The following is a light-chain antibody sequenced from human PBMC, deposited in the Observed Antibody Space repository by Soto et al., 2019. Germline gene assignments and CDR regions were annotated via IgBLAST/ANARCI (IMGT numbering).Light chain of an antibody. CDR3: QQRSNWPPWT. V-gene: IGKV3D-20*02. CDR2: GIS. CDR1: QSVTSNY. Sequence: EVVMTQSPATLSVSPGERATLSCRASQSVTSNYLAWYQQKPGQAPRLLIYGISSRATGVPDRFSGSGSGTDFTLTISSLEPEDFAVYYCQQRSNWPPWTFGQGTKVDIK. J-gene: IGKJ1*01.